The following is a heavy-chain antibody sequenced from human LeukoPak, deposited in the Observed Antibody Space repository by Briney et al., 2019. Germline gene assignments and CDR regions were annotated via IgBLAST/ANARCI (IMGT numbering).Heavy chain of an antibody. V-gene: IGHV3-23*01. CDR2: INGGGGST. D-gene: IGHD2-2*03. CDR1: GFTFSTYG. Sequence: PGGSLRLSCAASGFTFSTYGMSWVRQALGKGLEWVSAINGGGGSTYYADSVKGRFTISRDDSKNTLYLQMNSLRAEDTAVYYCAKDQVDIVVVPAAKEWAPMDVWGKGTTVTISS. J-gene: IGHJ6*03. CDR3: AKDQVDIVVVPAAKEWAPMDV.